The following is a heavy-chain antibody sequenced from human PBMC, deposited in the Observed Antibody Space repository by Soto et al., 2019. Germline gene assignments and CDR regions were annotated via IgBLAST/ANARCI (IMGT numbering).Heavy chain of an antibody. D-gene: IGHD3-10*01. V-gene: IGHV4-39*01. CDR2: IYYSGST. J-gene: IGHJ4*02. CDR3: ARLAYYGSGSYYDRFLDY. Sequence: SETLSLTCTVSGGSISSSSYYWGWIRQPPGKGLEWIGSIYYSGSTYYNPSLKSRVTISVDTSKNQFSLKLGSVTAADTAVYYCARLAYYGSGSYYDRFLDYWGQGTLVTVSS. CDR1: GGSISSSSYY.